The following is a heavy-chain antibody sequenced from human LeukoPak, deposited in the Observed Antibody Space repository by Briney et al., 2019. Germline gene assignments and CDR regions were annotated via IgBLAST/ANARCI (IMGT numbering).Heavy chain of an antibody. CDR2: IIPIFGTA. CDR1: GGTFSSYA. D-gene: IGHD5-24*01. Sequence: ASVKVSCKASGGTFSSYAISWVRQAPGQGLGWMGGIIPIFGTANYAQKFQGRVTITADESTSTAYMELSSLRSEDTAVYYCARPRRDGYNYRPPNDAFDIWGQGTMVTVSS. J-gene: IGHJ3*02. CDR3: ARPRRDGYNYRPPNDAFDI. V-gene: IGHV1-69*13.